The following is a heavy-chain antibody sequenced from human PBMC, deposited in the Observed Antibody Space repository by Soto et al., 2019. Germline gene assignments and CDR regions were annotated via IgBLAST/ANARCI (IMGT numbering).Heavy chain of an antibody. J-gene: IGHJ5*02. Sequence: TLSLTCTVSDGSSSSGGYYWSWIRQHPGKGLEWIGYIYYSGSTYYNPSLKSRVTISVDTSKNQFSLKLSSVTAADTAVYYCARVVPSMVRGVIITMREFAPWGQGTLVTVSS. CDR1: DGSSSSGGYY. CDR2: IYYSGST. D-gene: IGHD3-10*01. CDR3: ARVVPSMVRGVIITMREFAP. V-gene: IGHV4-31*02.